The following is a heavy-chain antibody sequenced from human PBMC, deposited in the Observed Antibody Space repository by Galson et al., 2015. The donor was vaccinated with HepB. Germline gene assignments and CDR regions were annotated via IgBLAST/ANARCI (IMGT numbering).Heavy chain of an antibody. D-gene: IGHD3-22*01. CDR2: INAGNGNT. Sequence: SVKVSCKASGYTFTSYAMHWVRQAPGQRLEWMGWINAGNGNTKYSQKFQGRVTITRDTSASTAYMELSSLRSEDTAVYYCARGSSSGYYYYYYGMDVWGQGTTVTVSS. CDR1: GYTFTSYA. V-gene: IGHV1-3*01. CDR3: ARGSSSGYYYYYYGMDV. J-gene: IGHJ6*02.